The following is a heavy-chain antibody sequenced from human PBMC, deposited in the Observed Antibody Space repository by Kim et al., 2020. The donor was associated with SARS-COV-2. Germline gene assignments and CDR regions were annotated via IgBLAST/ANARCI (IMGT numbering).Heavy chain of an antibody. J-gene: IGHJ4*02. V-gene: IGHV3-23*01. CDR3: AKDRSSGWYGPTRNFDY. CDR2: ISGSGGST. Sequence: GGSLRLSCAASGFTFSSYAMSWVRQAPGKGLEWVSAISGSGGSTYYADSVKGRFTISRDNSKNTLYLQMNSLRAEDTAVYYCAKDRSSGWYGPTRNFDYWGQGTLVTVSS. D-gene: IGHD6-19*01. CDR1: GFTFSSYA.